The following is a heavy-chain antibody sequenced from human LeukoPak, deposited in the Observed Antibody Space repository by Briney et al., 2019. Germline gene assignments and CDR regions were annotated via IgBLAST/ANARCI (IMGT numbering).Heavy chain of an antibody. V-gene: IGHV3-7*01. CDR1: GFTFSSYW. Sequence: GGSLRLSCAASGFTFSSYWMSWVRQAPGKGLEWVANIKQDGSEKYYVDSVKGRFTISRDNAKNSLYLQMNSLGAEDTAVYYCAELGITMIGGVWGKGTTVTISS. D-gene: IGHD3-10*02. CDR3: AELGITMIGGV. CDR2: IKQDGSEK. J-gene: IGHJ6*04.